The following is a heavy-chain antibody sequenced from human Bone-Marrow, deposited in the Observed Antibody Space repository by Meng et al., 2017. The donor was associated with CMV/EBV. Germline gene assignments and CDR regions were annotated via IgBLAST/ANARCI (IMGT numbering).Heavy chain of an antibody. CDR3: AREVTDWFDP. Sequence: SETLSLTCTVSGGSISSYYWSWIRQPPGKGLEWIGYIYYSGSTNYNPSLKSRVTISVDTSKNQFSLKLSSVTAADTAVYYCAREVTDWFDPWGQGTLVTCYS. CDR2: IYYSGST. D-gene: IGHD2-21*02. J-gene: IGHJ5*02. CDR1: GGSISSYY. V-gene: IGHV4-59*01.